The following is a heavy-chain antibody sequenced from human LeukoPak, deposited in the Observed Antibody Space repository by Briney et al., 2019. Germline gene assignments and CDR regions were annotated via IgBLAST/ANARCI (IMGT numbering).Heavy chain of an antibody. CDR1: GGTFSSYA. CDR2: IIPIFGTA. D-gene: IGHD5-12*01. J-gene: IGHJ6*03. CDR3: ARGDIATGYYYYMDV. Sequence: GASVKVSCKASGGTFSSYAISWVRQAPGQGLEWMGGIIPIFGTANYAQKFQGRVTITADKSTSTAYMELSSLRSEDTAVYYCARGDIATGYYYYMDVWGKGTTVTISS. V-gene: IGHV1-69*06.